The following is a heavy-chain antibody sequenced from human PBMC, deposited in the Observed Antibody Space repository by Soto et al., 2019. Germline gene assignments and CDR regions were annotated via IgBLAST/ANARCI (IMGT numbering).Heavy chain of an antibody. J-gene: IGHJ6*02. Sequence: HPGGSLRLSCAASGFTFSGSAMHWVRQASGKGLEWVGRIRSKANSYATAYAASVKGRFTISRDDSKNTAYLQMNSLKTEDTAVYYCTRHLGYCSGGSCYGMDVWGQGTTVTVSS. CDR1: GFTFSGSA. V-gene: IGHV3-73*01. CDR2: IRSKANSYAT. CDR3: TRHLGYCSGGSCYGMDV. D-gene: IGHD2-15*01.